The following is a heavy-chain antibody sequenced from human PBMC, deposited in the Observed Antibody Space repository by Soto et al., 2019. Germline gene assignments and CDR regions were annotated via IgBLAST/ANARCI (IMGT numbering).Heavy chain of an antibody. CDR2: ISWNSGSI. J-gene: IGHJ4*02. CDR1: GFTFSSYG. Sequence: PGGSLRLSCAASGFTFSSYGMHWVRQAPGKGLEWVSGISWNSGSIGYADSVKGRFTISRDNAKNSLYLQMNSLRAEDTALYYCAKVLRGEDYFDYWGQGTLVTVSS. CDR3: AKVLRGEDYFDY. D-gene: IGHD3-10*01. V-gene: IGHV3-9*01.